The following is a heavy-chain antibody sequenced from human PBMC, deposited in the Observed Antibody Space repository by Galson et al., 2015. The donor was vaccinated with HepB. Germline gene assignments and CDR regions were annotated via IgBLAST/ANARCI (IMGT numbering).Heavy chain of an antibody. J-gene: IGHJ4*02. V-gene: IGHV2-70*11. D-gene: IGHD3-9*01. CDR1: GFSLSTSGMC. CDR3: ARIKSTPDWLGSIDY. Sequence: PALVKPTQTLTLTCTFSGFSLSTSGMCVSWIRQPPGKALEWLARIDWDDDKYYSTSLKTRLTISKDTSKNQVVLTMTNMDPVDTATYYCARIKSTPDWLGSIDYWGQGTLVTVSS. CDR2: IDWDDDK.